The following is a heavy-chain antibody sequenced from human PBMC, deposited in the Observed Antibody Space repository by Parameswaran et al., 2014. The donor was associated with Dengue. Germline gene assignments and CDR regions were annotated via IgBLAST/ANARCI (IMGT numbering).Heavy chain of an antibody. V-gene: IGHV1-18*01. D-gene: IGHD2-2*01. J-gene: IGHJ3*02. Sequence: WVRQAPGQGLEWMGWISAYNGNANYAQKLQGRVTMTRDTSTSTVYMELSSLRSEDTAVYYCARFPSHCSSTSCSQDDAFDIWGQGTMVTVSS. CDR2: ISAYNGNA. CDR3: ARFPSHCSSTSCSQDDAFDI.